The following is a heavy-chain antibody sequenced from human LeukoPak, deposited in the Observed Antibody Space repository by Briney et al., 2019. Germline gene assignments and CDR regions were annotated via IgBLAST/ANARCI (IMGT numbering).Heavy chain of an antibody. D-gene: IGHD3-10*01. J-gene: IGHJ5*02. CDR1: GFTFSSYG. V-gene: IGHV3-20*01. CDR2: INWNGGST. CDR3: ARDRVAPNYYGSGRYWFDP. Sequence: PGGSLRLSCAASGFTFSSYGMHWVRQAPGKGLEWVSGINWNGGSTGYADSVKGRFTISRDNAKNSLYLQMNSLRAEDTALYHCARDRVAPNYYGSGRYWFDPWGQGTLVTVSS.